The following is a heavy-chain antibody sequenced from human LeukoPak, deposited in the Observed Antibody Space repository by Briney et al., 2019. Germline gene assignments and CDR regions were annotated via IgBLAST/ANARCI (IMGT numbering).Heavy chain of an antibody. Sequence: PSETLSLTCTVSRGSISSYYWSWIRQPAGKGLEWIGRIYVSGSTNYNPSLKSRVTMSVDTSKNQFSLRLSSVTAADTAVYYCARSNYDILTGYSLYFDYWGQGTLVTVSS. V-gene: IGHV4-4*07. CDR2: IYVSGST. CDR3: ARSNYDILTGYSLYFDY. J-gene: IGHJ4*02. CDR1: RGSISSYY. D-gene: IGHD3-9*01.